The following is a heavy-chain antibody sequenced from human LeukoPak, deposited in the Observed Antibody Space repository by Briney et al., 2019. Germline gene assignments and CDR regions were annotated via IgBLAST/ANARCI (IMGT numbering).Heavy chain of an antibody. CDR1: GVSFSGYY. CDR2: INHSGST. V-gene: IGHV4-34*01. D-gene: IGHD6-19*01. J-gene: IGHJ1*01. CDR3: ARGRGSYSGWPFQH. Sequence: PSETLSLTCAVCGVSFSGYYWSWIRQPPGKGLEWIGEINHSGSTNYNPSLKSRVTISVDTSKNQFSLKLSSVTAADTAVYYCARGRGSYSGWPFQHWGQGTLVTVSS.